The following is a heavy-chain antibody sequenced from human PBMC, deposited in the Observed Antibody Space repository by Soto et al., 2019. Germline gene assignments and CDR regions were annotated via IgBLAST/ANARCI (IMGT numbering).Heavy chain of an antibody. D-gene: IGHD7-27*01. CDR1: GDSISTYY. CDR3: ARPGRDWGSLDS. CDR2: IYYGGST. J-gene: IGHJ4*02. V-gene: IGHV4-59*08. Sequence: QVQLQESGPGLVKPSETLSLTCTVSGDSISTYYWTWIRQSPGKGLEWIAFIYYGGSTNYNPSHNSRVPKSVDTSKIQLSLKLNSVTAADTAVYYCARPGRDWGSLDSWGQGTLVTVSS.